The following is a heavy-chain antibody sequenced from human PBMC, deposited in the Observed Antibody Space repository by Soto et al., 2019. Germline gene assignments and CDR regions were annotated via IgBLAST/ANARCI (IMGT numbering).Heavy chain of an antibody. D-gene: IGHD3-9*01. Sequence: SETLSLTCTVSGGSISSYYWSWIRQPPGKGLEWIGYIYYSGSTNYNPSLKSRVTISVDTSKNQFSLKLSSVTAADTAVYYFARHGTYDILTGYDLSAFDYWGQGTLVTVSS. J-gene: IGHJ4*02. V-gene: IGHV4-59*08. CDR3: ARHGTYDILTGYDLSAFDY. CDR1: GGSISSYY. CDR2: IYYSGST.